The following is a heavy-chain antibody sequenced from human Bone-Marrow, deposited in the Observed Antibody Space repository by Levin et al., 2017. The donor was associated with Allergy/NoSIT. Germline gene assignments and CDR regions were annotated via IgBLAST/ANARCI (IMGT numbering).Heavy chain of an antibody. CDR3: ATWRAGTLDV. D-gene: IGHD3-10*01. CDR1: GYTFSAFY. Sequence: AASVKVSCKASGYTFSAFYLHWVRQAPGQGLEWMGWINPKTGGSNYTQNFQGRLTMTRDTAISTAYMELSSLRFDDTAVYYCATWRAGTLDVWGQGTTVIVSS. J-gene: IGHJ6*02. CDR2: INPKTGGS. V-gene: IGHV1-2*02.